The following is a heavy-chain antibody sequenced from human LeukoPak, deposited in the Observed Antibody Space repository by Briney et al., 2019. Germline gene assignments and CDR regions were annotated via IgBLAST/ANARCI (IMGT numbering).Heavy chain of an antibody. V-gene: IGHV3-23*01. J-gene: IGHJ5*02. CDR1: GFTFSSYA. Sequence: QPGGSLRLSCAAPGFTFSSYAMSWVRQALGKGLEWVSAISGSGGSTYYADSVKGRFTISRDNSKTTLYLQMNNLRAEDTAVYYCAKMLYDSSGYYHEWFDPWGQGTLVTVSS. CDR2: ISGSGGST. CDR3: AKMLYDSSGYYHEWFDP. D-gene: IGHD3-22*01.